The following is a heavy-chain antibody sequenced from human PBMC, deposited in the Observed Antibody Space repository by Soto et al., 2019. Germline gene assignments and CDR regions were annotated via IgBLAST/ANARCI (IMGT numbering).Heavy chain of an antibody. Sequence: PSETLSLTCTVSGGSISSYYWSWIRQPPGKGLEWIGYIYYSGSTNYNPSLKSRVTISVDTSKNQFSLKLSSVTAADTAVYYCARFGELLSGYYYYGMDVWGQGTTVTVSS. CDR3: ARFGELLSGYYYYGMDV. D-gene: IGHD3-10*01. V-gene: IGHV4-59*01. CDR1: GGSISSYY. CDR2: IYYSGST. J-gene: IGHJ6*02.